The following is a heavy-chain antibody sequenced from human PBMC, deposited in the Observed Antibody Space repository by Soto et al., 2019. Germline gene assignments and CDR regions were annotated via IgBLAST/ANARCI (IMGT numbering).Heavy chain of an antibody. Sequence: ASVKVSCKASGYTFTGYYMHWVRQAPGQGLEWMGWINPNSGGTNYAQKFQGWVTMTRDTSISTAYMELSRLRSDDTAVYYCARGGRSNTYYYDSSWQGGMDVWGQGTTVTVSS. CDR1: GYTFTGYY. CDR2: INPNSGGT. CDR3: ARGGRSNTYYYDSSWQGGMDV. V-gene: IGHV1-2*04. J-gene: IGHJ6*02. D-gene: IGHD3-22*01.